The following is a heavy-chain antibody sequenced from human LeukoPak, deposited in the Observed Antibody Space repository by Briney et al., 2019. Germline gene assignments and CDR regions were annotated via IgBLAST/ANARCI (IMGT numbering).Heavy chain of an antibody. D-gene: IGHD1-1*01. Sequence: GGSLRLSCAASGFIFSTYGMHWVRQAPGKGLEWVANIKQDGSEKYYVDSVKGRFTISRDNAKNSLYLQMSSLRAEDTAVYYCVEINTPWGQGTLVTVSS. CDR2: IKQDGSEK. CDR1: GFIFSTYG. J-gene: IGHJ5*02. V-gene: IGHV3-7*01. CDR3: VEINTP.